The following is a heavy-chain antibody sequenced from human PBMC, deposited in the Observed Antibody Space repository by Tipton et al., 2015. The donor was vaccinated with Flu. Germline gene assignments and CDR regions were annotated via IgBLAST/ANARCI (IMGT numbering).Heavy chain of an antibody. D-gene: IGHD5-12*01. V-gene: IGHV4-38-2*02. CDR2: IYHSGST. CDR3: ATQNSGYDWSAFDI. Sequence: TLSLTCTVSGYSISSGYYWGWIRQPPGKGLEWIGSIYHSGSTYYNPSLKSRVTISVDTSKNQFSLKLSSVTAADTAVYYCATQNSGYDWSAFDIWGQGTMVTVSS. CDR1: GYSISSGYY. J-gene: IGHJ3*02.